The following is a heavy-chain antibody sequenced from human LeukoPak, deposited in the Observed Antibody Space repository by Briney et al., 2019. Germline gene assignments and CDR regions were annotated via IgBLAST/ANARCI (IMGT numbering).Heavy chain of an antibody. CDR2: ISYDGSNK. Sequence: GGSLRLSCAASGFTFSSYGMHWVRQAPGKGLEWVAVISYDGSNKYYADSVKGRFTISRDNSKNTLYLQMNSLRAEDTAVYYCAKDHASGIAVAGTGYWGQGTLVTVSS. CDR1: GFTFSSYG. V-gene: IGHV3-30*18. CDR3: AKDHASGIAVAGTGY. J-gene: IGHJ4*02. D-gene: IGHD6-19*01.